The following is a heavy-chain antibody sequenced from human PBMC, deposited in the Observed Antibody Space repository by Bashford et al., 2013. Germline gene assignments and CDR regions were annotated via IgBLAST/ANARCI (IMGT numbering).Heavy chain of an antibody. CDR3: ARGPPRWREWPPYFDY. V-gene: IGHV1-18*01. CDR2: ISAYNGNT. J-gene: IGHJ4*02. D-gene: IGHD3-3*01. CDR1: GYTFTSYG. Sequence: SVKVSCKASGYTFTSYGISWVRQAPGQGLEWMGWISAYNGNTNYAQKLQGRVTMTTDTSTSTAYMELRSLRSDDTAVYYCARGPPRWREWPPYFDYWGQGTLVTVSS.